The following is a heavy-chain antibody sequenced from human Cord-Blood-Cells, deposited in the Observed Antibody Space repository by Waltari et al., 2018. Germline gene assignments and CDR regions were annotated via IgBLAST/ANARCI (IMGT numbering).Heavy chain of an antibody. CDR3: ARASPYYYDSSGYYLDY. CDR2: IYYSGST. J-gene: IGHJ4*02. D-gene: IGHD3-22*01. CDR1: GCSIRSYS. V-gene: IGHV4-59*01. Sequence: QVQLQESGPGLVKPSETLSLTCTVSGCSIRSYSCSWFRQPPGKGLEWNGYIYYSGSTNYNPSLKSRVTISVDTSKNQFSLKLSSVTAADTAVYYCARASPYYYDSSGYYLDYWGQGTLVTVSS.